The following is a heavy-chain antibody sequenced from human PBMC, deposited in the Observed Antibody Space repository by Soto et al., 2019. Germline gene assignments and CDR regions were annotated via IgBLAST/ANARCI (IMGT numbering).Heavy chain of an antibody. J-gene: IGHJ5*02. Sequence: ASVKVSCKASGYTFTSYAMHWVRQAPGQRLEGMGWINAGNGNTKYSQKFQGRVTITRDTSASTAYMELSSLRSEDTAVYYCARSDSSGYYFWFDPWGQGTLVTVSS. CDR3: ARSDSSGYYFWFDP. CDR1: GYTFTSYA. CDR2: INAGNGNT. D-gene: IGHD3-22*01. V-gene: IGHV1-3*01.